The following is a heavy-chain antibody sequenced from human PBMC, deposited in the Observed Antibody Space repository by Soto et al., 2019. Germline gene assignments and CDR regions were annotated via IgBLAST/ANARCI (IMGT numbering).Heavy chain of an antibody. CDR3: ARDDYGDIVGRVGFDP. V-gene: IGHV3-7*01. J-gene: IGHJ5*02. CDR1: GFTFSSYW. Sequence: PGGSLRLSCAAAGFTFSSYWMSWVRQAPGKGLEWVAKIKQDGSEKYYVDSVKGRFTISRDNAKNSLYLQMNSLRAEDTAVYYCARDDYGDIVGRVGFDPWGQGTLVTVSS. CDR2: IKQDGSEK. D-gene: IGHD4-17*01.